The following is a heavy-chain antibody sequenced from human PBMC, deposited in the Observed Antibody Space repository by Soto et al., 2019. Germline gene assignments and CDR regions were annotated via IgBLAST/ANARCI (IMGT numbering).Heavy chain of an antibody. CDR1: SGSISSSNW. J-gene: IGHJ4*02. D-gene: IGHD6-19*01. CDR2: IYHSGST. Sequence: QVQLQESGPGLVKPSGTLSLTCAVSSGSISSSNWWSWVRQPPGKGLEWIGEIYHSGSTNYNPSLKSRVTISVDKSKTQFSLKLSAVTAADTAVYYGGRGTEVVGGWGPGPTFDNWGQGTLVTVSS. V-gene: IGHV4-4*02. CDR3: GRGTEVVGGWGPGPTFDN.